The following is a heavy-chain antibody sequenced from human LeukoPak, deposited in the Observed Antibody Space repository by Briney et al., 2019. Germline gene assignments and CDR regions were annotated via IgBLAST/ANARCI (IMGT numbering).Heavy chain of an antibody. CDR1: GGTFSIYA. CDR2: IIPIFGTA. D-gene: IGHD3-3*01. V-gene: IGHV1-69*13. J-gene: IGHJ4*02. CDR3: ARGGVTIFGVVVGELFDY. Sequence: GASVKVSCKASGGTFSIYAISWVRQAPGQGLEWMGGIIPIFGTANYAQKFQGRVTITADESTSTAYMELSSLRSEDTAVYYCARGGVTIFGVVVGELFDYWGQGTLVTVSS.